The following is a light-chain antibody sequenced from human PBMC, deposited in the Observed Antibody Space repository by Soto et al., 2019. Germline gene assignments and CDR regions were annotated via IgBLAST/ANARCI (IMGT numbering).Light chain of an antibody. CDR3: QQSYSTPQCCT. CDR1: QSISSY. Sequence: DIQMTQSPSSLSASVGDRVTITCRASQSISSYLNWYQQKPGKAPKLLIYAASSLQSGVPSRFSGSGSGTDFTLTISSLQPEDFATYYCQQSYSTPQCCTFGQGTKLEIK. CDR2: AAS. V-gene: IGKV1-39*01. J-gene: IGKJ2*01.